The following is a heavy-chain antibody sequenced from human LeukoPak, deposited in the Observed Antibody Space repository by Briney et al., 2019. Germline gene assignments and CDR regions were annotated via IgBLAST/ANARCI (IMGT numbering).Heavy chain of an antibody. V-gene: IGHV3-23*01. J-gene: IGHJ4*02. CDR3: AKAIYDSNVYYNYFDY. D-gene: IGHD3-22*01. CDR1: GFTFSSSA. CDR2: ISGSGSDT. Sequence: GGSLRLSFAASGFTFSSSAMNWVPQAPGKGLEWVSVISGSGSDTYYADSVKGRFTISRDNSKNTLYLQMNTLRAEDTAVCYCAKAIYDSNVYYNYFDYWGQGTLVTVSS.